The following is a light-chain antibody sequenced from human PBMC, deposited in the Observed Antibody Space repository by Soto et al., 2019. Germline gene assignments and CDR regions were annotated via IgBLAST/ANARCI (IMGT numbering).Light chain of an antibody. V-gene: IGKV3-15*01. CDR1: ESVNNK. CDR2: RAS. J-gene: IGKJ5*01. CDR3: HQYNNWFPFT. Sequence: EVVLTQSPATLSVSPGERATLSCRASESVNNKLGWYQQKPGQAPRHLIYRASTRATGIPARFSGSGYGTEFTLTISSLQADDSAVYYCHQYNNWFPFTFGQGTRLEIK.